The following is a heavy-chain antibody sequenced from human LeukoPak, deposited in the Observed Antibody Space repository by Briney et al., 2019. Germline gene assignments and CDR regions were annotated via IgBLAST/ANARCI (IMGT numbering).Heavy chain of an antibody. CDR1: GFTFSNYA. V-gene: IGHV3-48*01. J-gene: IGHJ4*02. CDR2: ISHDSGIR. CDR3: VRDNPRCCGVVPANIDDS. Sequence: GGSLRLSCAASGFTFSNYAMHWVRQAPGKGLEWISYISHDSGIRYYADSVRGRFTISRDNARNSLYLQMHSLRAEDTAVYYCVRDNPRCCGVVPANIDDSWGQGTLVTVSS. D-gene: IGHD2-15*01.